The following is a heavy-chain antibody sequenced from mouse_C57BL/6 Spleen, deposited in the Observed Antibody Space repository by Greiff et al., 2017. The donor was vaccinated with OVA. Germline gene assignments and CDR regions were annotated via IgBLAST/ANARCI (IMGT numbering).Heavy chain of an antibody. D-gene: IGHD2-2*01. CDR3: TIMVTTPGYAMDY. J-gene: IGHJ4*01. Sequence: EVKLVESGEGLVKPGGSLKLSCAASGFTFSSYAMSWVRQTPEKRLEWVAYISRGGDYIYYADTVKGRFTISRDNARNTLYLQMSSLKSEDTAMYYCTIMVTTPGYAMDYWGQGTSVTVSS. V-gene: IGHV5-9-1*02. CDR1: GFTFSSYA. CDR2: ISRGGDYI.